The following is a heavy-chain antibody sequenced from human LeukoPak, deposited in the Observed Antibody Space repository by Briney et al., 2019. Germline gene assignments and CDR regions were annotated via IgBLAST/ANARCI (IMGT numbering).Heavy chain of an antibody. J-gene: IGHJ6*03. Sequence: GGSLRLSCRVSGFSFIGHWMAWVRQTPGQGLEWVSSITSGSSHIYYADSVKGRFTISRDNAKSSLYLQMNSLRAEDTAVYYCARDPYSGSYGADYYYYMDVWGKGTTVTISS. V-gene: IGHV3-21*01. CDR2: ITSGSSHI. CDR3: ARDPYSGSYGADYYYYMDV. D-gene: IGHD1-26*01. CDR1: GFSFIGHW.